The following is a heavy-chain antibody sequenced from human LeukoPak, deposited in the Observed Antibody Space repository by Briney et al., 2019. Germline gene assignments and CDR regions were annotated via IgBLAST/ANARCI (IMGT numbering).Heavy chain of an antibody. V-gene: IGHV3-9*01. CDR2: ISWNRGSI. CDR1: GFTFDDYA. Sequence: GGFLRLSCAASGFTFDDYAMHWVRQAPGKGLEWVSGISWNRGSIGYADSVKGRFTISRDNAKNSLYLQMNSLRAEDTALYYCAKGGCSSTSCYVDDPWGQGTLVTVSS. J-gene: IGHJ5*02. CDR3: AKGGCSSTSCYVDDP. D-gene: IGHD2-2*01.